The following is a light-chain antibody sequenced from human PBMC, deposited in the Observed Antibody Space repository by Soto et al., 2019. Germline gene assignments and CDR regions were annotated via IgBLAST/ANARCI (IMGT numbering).Light chain of an antibody. CDR1: QSVSSY. CDR3: QQRSNWPPYT. J-gene: IGKJ2*01. CDR2: DAS. Sequence: EIVLTQSPATLSLSPGERATLSCRASQSVSSYLAWYQQKPGQAPRLLIYDASNRATGIPARFSGSGSGTDFTLTISSREPEDFAVYYCQQRSNWPPYTFGQGTNLEI. V-gene: IGKV3-11*01.